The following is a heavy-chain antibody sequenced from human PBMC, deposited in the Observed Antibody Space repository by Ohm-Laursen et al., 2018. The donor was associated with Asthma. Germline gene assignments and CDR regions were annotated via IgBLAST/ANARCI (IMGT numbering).Heavy chain of an antibody. Sequence: SLRLSCSASGFTFSDYYMSWIRQAPGKGLEWVSYISSSSSYTNYADSVKGRFTISRDNAKNSLYLQMNSLRAEDRAVYYCARGDTPNPYYYDSSGYPDYWGQGTLVTVSS. CDR3: ARGDTPNPYYYDSSGYPDY. J-gene: IGHJ4*02. CDR2: ISSSSSYT. CDR1: GFTFSDYY. D-gene: IGHD3-22*01. V-gene: IGHV3-11*06.